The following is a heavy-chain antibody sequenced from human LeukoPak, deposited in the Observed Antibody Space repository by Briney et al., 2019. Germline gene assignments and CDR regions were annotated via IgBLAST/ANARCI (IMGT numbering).Heavy chain of an antibody. V-gene: IGHV4-34*01. Sequence: SETLSLTCAVYGGSFSGYYWSWIRQPPGKGLEWIGEINHSGSTNYNPSLKSRVTISVDTSKNQFSLKLSSVTAADTAVYYCARVVVTAIAYNWFDPWGQGTLVTVSS. J-gene: IGHJ5*02. CDR2: INHSGST. CDR1: GGSFSGYY. CDR3: ARVVVTAIAYNWFDP. D-gene: IGHD2-21*02.